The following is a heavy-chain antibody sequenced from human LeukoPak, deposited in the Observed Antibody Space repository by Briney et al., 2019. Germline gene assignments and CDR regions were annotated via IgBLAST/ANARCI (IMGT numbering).Heavy chain of an antibody. CDR1: KFTFSSYA. Sequence: PGGSLRLSCAASKFTFSSYAMNWVRQAPGKGLEWVSGISASGGATYYADSVKGRFIISRDNSKSTVSLLMNSLTAEDTAIYYCAKDKHTWGDNGDPLDFWGQGTLVSVSS. V-gene: IGHV3-23*01. J-gene: IGHJ4*02. CDR3: AKDKHTWGDNGDPLDF. D-gene: IGHD4-17*01. CDR2: ISASGGAT.